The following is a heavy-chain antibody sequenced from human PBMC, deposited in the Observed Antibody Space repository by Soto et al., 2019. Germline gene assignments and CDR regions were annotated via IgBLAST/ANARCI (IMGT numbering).Heavy chain of an antibody. CDR3: ARVAGGYCSGGSCYSFDY. Sequence: GGSLRLSCAASGFTFSSYWMSWVRQAPGKGLEWVANIKEDGSEKDYVDSVEGRFTISRDNAKNSLYLQMNSLRAEDTAVYYCARVAGGYCSGGSCYSFDYWGQGTLATVSS. D-gene: IGHD2-15*01. V-gene: IGHV3-7*04. J-gene: IGHJ4*02. CDR1: GFTFSSYW. CDR2: IKEDGSEK.